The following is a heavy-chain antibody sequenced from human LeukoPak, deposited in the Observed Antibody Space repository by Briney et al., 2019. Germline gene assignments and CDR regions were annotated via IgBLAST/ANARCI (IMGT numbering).Heavy chain of an antibody. CDR3: ARHTKYYYGSGSYLQP. Sequence: ASVKVSCKVSGYTLTELSMHWVRQAPGKGLEWMGGFDPEDGETIYAQKFQGRVTMTRNTSISTAYMELSSLRSEDTAVYYCARHTKYYYGSGSYLQPWGQGTLVTVSS. J-gene: IGHJ5*02. CDR1: GYTLTELS. D-gene: IGHD3-10*01. V-gene: IGHV1-24*01. CDR2: FDPEDGET.